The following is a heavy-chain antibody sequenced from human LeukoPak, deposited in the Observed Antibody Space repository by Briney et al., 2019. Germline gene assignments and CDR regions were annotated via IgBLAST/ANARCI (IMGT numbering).Heavy chain of an antibody. CDR1: GFTFSSYA. J-gene: IGHJ5*02. CDR2: ISYDGSNK. D-gene: IGHD3-10*01. CDR3: AKDRGLWLGEGSWFDP. V-gene: IGHV3-30*18. Sequence: PGGSLRLSCAASGFTFSSYAMSWVRQAPGKGLEWVAVISYDGSNKNYADSVKGRFTISRDNSKSTLYLQMNSLRAEDTAVYYCAKDRGLWLGEGSWFDPWGQGTLVTVSS.